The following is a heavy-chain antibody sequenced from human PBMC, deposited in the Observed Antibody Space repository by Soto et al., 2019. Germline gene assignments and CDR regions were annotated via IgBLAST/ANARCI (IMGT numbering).Heavy chain of an antibody. Sequence: SETLSLTCTVSGGSISGYYWSWIRQPPGKGLEWIGYIYYTGRTNYNPSLKSRVTTSLDTSKNQFSLRLNSVTAADTAVYYCVRSFQGLDWGQGTLVTVSS. V-gene: IGHV4-59*01. CDR3: VRSFQGLD. J-gene: IGHJ4*02. CDR2: IYYTGRT. D-gene: IGHD4-17*01. CDR1: GGSISGYY.